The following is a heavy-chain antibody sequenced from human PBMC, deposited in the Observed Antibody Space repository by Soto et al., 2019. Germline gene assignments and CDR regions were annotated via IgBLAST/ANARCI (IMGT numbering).Heavy chain of an antibody. Sequence: QLQLQESGPGLVKPSETLSLTCTVSGGSISSSSYYWGWIRQPPGKGLEWIGSIYYSGSTYYNPSLTVRVPIAVDTSMIQFSLKLSSVTAADTAVYYCARFPSLAAAGYYFDYWGQGTLVTVSS. CDR2: IYYSGST. D-gene: IGHD6-13*01. CDR1: GGSISSSSYY. CDR3: ARFPSLAAAGYYFDY. J-gene: IGHJ4*02. V-gene: IGHV4-39*01.